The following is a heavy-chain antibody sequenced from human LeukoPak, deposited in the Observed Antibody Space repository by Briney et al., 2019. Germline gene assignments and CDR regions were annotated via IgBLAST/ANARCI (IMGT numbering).Heavy chain of an antibody. D-gene: IGHD6-13*01. Sequence: GRSLRLSCAASGFTISSYAMHWVRQAPGKGLEWVAVISYDGSNKYYADSVKGRFTISRDNSKNTLYLQMNSLRAEDTAVYYCARDYSSSFFDYWGQGTLVTVSS. V-gene: IGHV3-30*04. CDR3: ARDYSSSFFDY. CDR2: ISYDGSNK. CDR1: GFTISSYA. J-gene: IGHJ4*02.